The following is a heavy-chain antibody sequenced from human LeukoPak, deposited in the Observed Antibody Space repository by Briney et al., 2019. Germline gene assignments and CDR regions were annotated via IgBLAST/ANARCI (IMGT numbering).Heavy chain of an antibody. D-gene: IGHD3-3*01. CDR1: GYTFTGYY. Sequence: GASVKVSCKASGYTFTGYYIHWVRQAPGQGLEWMGRINPNNGGTNYAQKFQGRVTMTRDMDMSTPYMQLSRLRSVDTPVYYCARVRGPGFTIFGVVIIPYFDYWGQGTLVTVSS. CDR2: INPNNGGT. J-gene: IGHJ4*02. V-gene: IGHV1-2*06. CDR3: ARVRGPGFTIFGVVIIPYFDY.